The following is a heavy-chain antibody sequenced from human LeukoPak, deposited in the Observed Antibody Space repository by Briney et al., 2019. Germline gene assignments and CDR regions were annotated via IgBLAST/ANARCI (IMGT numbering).Heavy chain of an antibody. CDR2: IYYSGST. D-gene: IGHD4-17*01. Sequence: SETLSLTCTVSGGSISSGDYYWRWIRQPPGKGLEWIGYIYYSGSTYYNPSLKSRVTIPVDTSKNQFSLKLSSVTAADTAVYYCAREAGGDYFDWFDPWGQGTLVTVSS. J-gene: IGHJ5*02. CDR1: GGSISSGDYY. V-gene: IGHV4-30-4*01. CDR3: AREAGGDYFDWFDP.